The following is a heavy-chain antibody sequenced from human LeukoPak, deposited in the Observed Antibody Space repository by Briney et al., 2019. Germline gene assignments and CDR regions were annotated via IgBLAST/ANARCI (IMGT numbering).Heavy chain of an antibody. D-gene: IGHD3-16*02. CDR2: INPSGSST. CDR3: ARDSSVGDIAWWFDP. Sequence: ASVTVSCKASGYSFTSHYMHWVRQPPGQGLEWLGLINPSGSSTLYAQKFQGRVTMTRDMSKTTDYMELSSMRSEDTAVYYCARDSSVGDIAWWFDPWGQGTLVTVSS. J-gene: IGHJ5*02. CDR1: GYSFTSHY. V-gene: IGHV1-46*01.